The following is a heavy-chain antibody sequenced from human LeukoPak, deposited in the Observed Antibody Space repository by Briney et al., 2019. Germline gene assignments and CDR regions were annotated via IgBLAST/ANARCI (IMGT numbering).Heavy chain of an antibody. D-gene: IGHD1-1*01. CDR3: VRDLMGSGSTTAYLHH. CDR2: ISRSSRHV. V-gene: IGHV3-21*01. Sequence: GGSLRLSCAASGFTFSDYSMNWVCQAPGKGLEWVSSISRSSRHVYYAGSVKGRFTISRDNAKNSLYLQMNRLRAEDMAVYFCVRDLMGSGSTTAYLHHWGQGTLVTVSS. CDR1: GFTFSDYS. J-gene: IGHJ1*01.